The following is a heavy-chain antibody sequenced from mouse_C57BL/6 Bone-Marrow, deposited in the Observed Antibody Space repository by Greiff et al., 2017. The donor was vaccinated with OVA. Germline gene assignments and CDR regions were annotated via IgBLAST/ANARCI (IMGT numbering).Heavy chain of an antibody. D-gene: IGHD2-3*01. CDR2: IYPRSGNT. CDR1: GYTFTSYG. Sequence: QVQLQQSGAELARPGASVKLSCKASGYTFTSYGISWVKQRTGQGLEWIGEIYPRSGNTYYNEKFKGKATLTADKSSSTAYMELRSLTSEDSAVYFCARKIYDVYYYAMDYWGQGTSVTVSS. V-gene: IGHV1-81*01. CDR3: ARKIYDVYYYAMDY. J-gene: IGHJ4*01.